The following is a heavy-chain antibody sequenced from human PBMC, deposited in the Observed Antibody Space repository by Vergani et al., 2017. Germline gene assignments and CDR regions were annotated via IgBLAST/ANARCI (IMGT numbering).Heavy chain of an antibody. D-gene: IGHD3-3*01. CDR1: GGSISSYY. V-gene: IGHV4-59*01. CDR3: ASIPPDDFWSGILN. J-gene: IGHJ4*02. Sequence: QVQLQESGPGLVKPSETLSLTCTVSGGSISSYYWSWIRQPPGEGLEWIGYIYYSGSTNYNPSLKSRVTISVDTSKNQFSLKLSSVTAADTAVYYCASIPPDDFWSGILNWGQGTLVTVSS. CDR2: IYYSGST.